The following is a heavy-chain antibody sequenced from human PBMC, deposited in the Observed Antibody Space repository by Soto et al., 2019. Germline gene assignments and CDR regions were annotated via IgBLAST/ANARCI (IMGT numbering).Heavy chain of an antibody. Sequence: KVSCKASGGTFSSYAISWVRQAPGQGLEWMGGIIPIFGTANYAQKFQGRVTITADKSTSTAYMELSSLRSEDTAVYYCARDRDGYNQLLDYWGQGTLVTVSS. CDR2: IIPIFGTA. J-gene: IGHJ4*02. D-gene: IGHD6-25*01. CDR1: GGTFSSYA. V-gene: IGHV1-69*06. CDR3: ARDRDGYNQLLDY.